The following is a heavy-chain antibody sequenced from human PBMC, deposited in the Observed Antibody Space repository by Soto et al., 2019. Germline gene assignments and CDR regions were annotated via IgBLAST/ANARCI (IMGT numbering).Heavy chain of an antibody. Sequence: PSETLSLPCRVSGAYISDFCWSWIREPAGKGLEWIGRITINGNTQKDPSFKRRVTMSIETSRNHFSLNIQSETAADTALYYCARDTGAIWTFEAHWAPATQVTFSS. D-gene: IGHD7-27*01. J-gene: IGHJ1*01. CDR3: ARDTGAIWTFEAH. CDR1: GAYISDFC. V-gene: IGHV4-4*07. CDR2: ITINGNT.